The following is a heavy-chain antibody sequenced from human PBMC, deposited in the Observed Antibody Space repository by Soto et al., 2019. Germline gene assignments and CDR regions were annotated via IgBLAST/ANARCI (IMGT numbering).Heavy chain of an antibody. J-gene: IGHJ4*02. Sequence: EVQLLESGGDLVQPGGSLRLFCAASGFTFSSYAMSWVRQAPGKGLEWVSTISSRGDDTYYTDSVKGRFTISRDNSKNTLYVHMNSLRAEATAVYYCARAQPTYSSSYFDYWGQETLVTVSS. D-gene: IGHD3-22*01. CDR2: ISSRGDDT. CDR3: ARAQPTYSSSYFDY. CDR1: GFTFSSYA. V-gene: IGHV3-23*01.